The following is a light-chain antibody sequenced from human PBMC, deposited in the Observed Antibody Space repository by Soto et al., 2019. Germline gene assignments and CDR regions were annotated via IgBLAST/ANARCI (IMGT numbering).Light chain of an antibody. J-gene: IGKJ4*01. Sequence: DIVMTQSPATLSVSPGERATLSCRASQSVNNNLAWYQQKPGQAPRLLIYGASARATGIPARFSGSGSGTEFTLTISGLQSEDFAVYYCQQYNNWPLTFGGGTKVEIK. CDR1: QSVNNN. CDR3: QQYNNWPLT. CDR2: GAS. V-gene: IGKV3-15*01.